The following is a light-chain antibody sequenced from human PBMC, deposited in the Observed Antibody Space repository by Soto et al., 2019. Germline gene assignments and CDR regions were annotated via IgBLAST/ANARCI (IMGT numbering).Light chain of an antibody. CDR2: GAS. CDR1: QSVSSSY. CDR3: QQFGSPFT. Sequence: EIVLTQSPGTLSLSPGERATLSCRASQSVSSSYLAWYQHKPGQAPRLLIYGASTRATVIPDRFSGSGSGTDFTLTISRLEPEDFAVYYCQQFGSPFTFGPGTKVDLK. V-gene: IGKV3-20*01. J-gene: IGKJ3*01.